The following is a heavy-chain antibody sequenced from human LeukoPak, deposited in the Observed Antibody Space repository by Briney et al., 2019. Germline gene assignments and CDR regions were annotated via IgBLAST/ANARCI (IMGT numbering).Heavy chain of an antibody. CDR2: MYYSGST. D-gene: IGHD4-23*01. Sequence: SETLSLTCTVSGGSISSSSYYWSWIRQPPGKGLEWIGSMYYSGSTYYNPSLKSRFTISVDTSKNQFSLKLSSVTAADTAVYYCARADYGGKIDYWGQGTLVTVSS. V-gene: IGHV4-39*07. J-gene: IGHJ4*02. CDR1: GGSISSSSYY. CDR3: ARADYGGKIDY.